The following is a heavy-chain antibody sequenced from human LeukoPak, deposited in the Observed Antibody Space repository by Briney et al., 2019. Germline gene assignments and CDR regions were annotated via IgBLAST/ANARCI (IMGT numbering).Heavy chain of an antibody. Sequence: SVKVSCKASGGTFSSYGISWVRQAPGQGLEWMGGIIPIFGTANYAQKFQGRVTITADESTSTAYMELSSLKSEDTAVYYCASGVYYDSSGYSFEYWGQGTLVTVSS. CDR3: ASGVYYDSSGYSFEY. CDR1: GGTFSSYG. J-gene: IGHJ4*02. V-gene: IGHV1-69*01. CDR2: IIPIFGTA. D-gene: IGHD3-22*01.